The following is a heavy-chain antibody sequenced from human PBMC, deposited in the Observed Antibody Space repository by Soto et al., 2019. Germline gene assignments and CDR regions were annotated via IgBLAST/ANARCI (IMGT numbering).Heavy chain of an antibody. CDR1: RGSISNYY. CDR2: IFDTGIT. Sequence: SETLSLTCTVSRGSISNYYWSWIRQTPGKGLEWVGYIFDTGITNYNPSLKSRVTLSVDTSKNQFSLRLTSVTAADTAFYYCARGISGDFPHPFDYWGQGILVTVSS. V-gene: IGHV4-59*01. D-gene: IGHD4-17*01. J-gene: IGHJ4*02. CDR3: ARGISGDFPHPFDY.